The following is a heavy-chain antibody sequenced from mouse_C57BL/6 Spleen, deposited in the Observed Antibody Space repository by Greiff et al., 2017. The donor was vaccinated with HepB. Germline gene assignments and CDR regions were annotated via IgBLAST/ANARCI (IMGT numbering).Heavy chain of an antibody. CDR3: ARDDGYGYADYFDY. V-gene: IGHV5-4*01. CDR2: ISDGDSYT. D-gene: IGHD2-2*01. J-gene: IGHJ2*01. CDR1: GFTFSSYA. Sequence: EVNLVESGGGLVKPGGSLKLSCAASGFTFSSYAMSWVRQTPEKRLEWVATISDGDSYTYYPDNVKGRFTISRDNAKNNLYLQMSHLKSEDTATYYCARDDGYGYADYFDYWGQGTTLTVSS.